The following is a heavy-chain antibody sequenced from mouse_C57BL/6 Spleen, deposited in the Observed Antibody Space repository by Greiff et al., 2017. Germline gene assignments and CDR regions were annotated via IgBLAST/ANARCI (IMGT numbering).Heavy chain of an antibody. CDR2: IYPGDGDT. V-gene: IGHV1-80*01. J-gene: IGHJ4*01. CDR1: GYAFSSYW. Sequence: QVQLQQSGAELVKPGASVKISCKASGYAFSSYWMNWVQQRPGKGLEWIGQIYPGDGDTNYNGKFKGKATLTADKSSSTAYMQLSSLTSEDAAVYFCARERLRRDAMDYWGQGTSVTVSS. D-gene: IGHD2-4*01. CDR3: ARERLRRDAMDY.